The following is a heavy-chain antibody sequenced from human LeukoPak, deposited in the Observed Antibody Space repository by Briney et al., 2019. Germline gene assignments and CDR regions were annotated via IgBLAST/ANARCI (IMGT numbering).Heavy chain of an antibody. CDR2: IRYDGSDK. J-gene: IGHJ5*02. D-gene: IGHD3-10*01. CDR3: AKDLMRDRWFGES. CDR1: GFTLSCCG. V-gene: IGHV3-30*02. Sequence: GGSLRLSCAASGFTLSCCGMHWVRQTPGKGLEWVAFIRYDGSDKFYAESVRGRFTISRDTSRNTLYLQMNSLRLEDTAVYYCAKDLMRDRWFGESWGQGTLVTVSS.